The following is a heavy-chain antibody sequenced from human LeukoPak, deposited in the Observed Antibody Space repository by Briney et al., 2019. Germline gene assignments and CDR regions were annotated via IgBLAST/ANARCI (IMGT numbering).Heavy chain of an antibody. Sequence: GGSLRLSCAASGFTFSSYGMHWVRQARGKGLEWVAVISYDGSNKYYADSVKGRFTISRDNSKNTLYLQMNSLRAEDTAVYYCAKGKEIYVDLPTPFDYWGQGTLVTVSS. CDR3: AKGKEIYVDLPTPFDY. V-gene: IGHV3-30*18. J-gene: IGHJ4*02. CDR2: ISYDGSNK. CDR1: GFTFSSYG. D-gene: IGHD3/OR15-3a*01.